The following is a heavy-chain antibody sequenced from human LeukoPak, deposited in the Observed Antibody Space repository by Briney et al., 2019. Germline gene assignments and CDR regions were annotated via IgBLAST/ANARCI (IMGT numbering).Heavy chain of an antibody. CDR1: GGTFSSYA. V-gene: IGHV1-69*04. CDR3: ARDRDGYPY. Sequence: SVKVSCKASGGTFSSYAISCVRQTPGQGLECMGRIIPILGIANYARKFQGRVTITADKSTSTAYMELSSLRSEDTAVYYCARDRDGYPYWGQGTLVTVSS. J-gene: IGHJ4*02. D-gene: IGHD5-24*01. CDR2: IIPILGIA.